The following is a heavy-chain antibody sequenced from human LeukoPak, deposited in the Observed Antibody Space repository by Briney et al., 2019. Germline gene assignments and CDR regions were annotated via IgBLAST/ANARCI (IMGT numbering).Heavy chain of an antibody. J-gene: IGHJ5*02. D-gene: IGHD3-10*01. Sequence: GASVKVSCKASGYTFTSYYMHWVRQAPGQGLEWMGIINPSGGSTSYAQKFQGRVTMTRNTSISTAYMELSSLRSEDTAVYYCARSASAVRGVKYNWFDPWGQGNLVTVSS. CDR3: ARSASAVRGVKYNWFDP. CDR2: INPSGGST. V-gene: IGHV1-46*01. CDR1: GYTFTSYY.